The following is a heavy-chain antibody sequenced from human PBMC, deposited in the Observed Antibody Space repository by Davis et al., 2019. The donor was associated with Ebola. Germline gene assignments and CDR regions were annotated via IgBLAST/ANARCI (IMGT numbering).Heavy chain of an antibody. J-gene: IGHJ6*04. CDR1: GFTFSSFA. Sequence: GGSLRLSCAASGFTFSSFALHWVRQAPGKGLEWVSAISGSGGSTYYADSVKGRFTISRDNSKNTLYLQMNSLRAEDTAVYYCAKDPFYYYDSSGYYYFDYYGMDVWGKGTTVTVSS. CDR3: AKDPFYYYDSSGYYYFDYYGMDV. V-gene: IGHV3-23*01. D-gene: IGHD3-22*01. CDR2: ISGSGGST.